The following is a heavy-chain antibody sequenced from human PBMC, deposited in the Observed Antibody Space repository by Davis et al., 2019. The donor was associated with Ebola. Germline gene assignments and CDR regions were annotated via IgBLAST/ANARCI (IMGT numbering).Heavy chain of an antibody. CDR1: GGSISSSSYS. CDR3: ARHRYSYGYGYYYYYYGMDV. V-gene: IGHV4-39*01. J-gene: IGHJ6*02. Sequence: SETLSLTCTVSGGSISSSSYSWGWIRQPPGKGLEWIGSIYYSGSTYYNPSLKSRATISVDTSKNQFSLKLSSVTAADMAVYYCARHRYSYGYGYYYYYYGMDVWGQGTTVTVSS. D-gene: IGHD5-18*01. CDR2: IYYSGST.